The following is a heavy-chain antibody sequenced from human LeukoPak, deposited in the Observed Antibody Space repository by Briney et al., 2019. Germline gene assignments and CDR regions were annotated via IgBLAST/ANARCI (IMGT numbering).Heavy chain of an antibody. V-gene: IGHV3-7*01. CDR2: IKQDGSEQ. CDR3: ATSPNPFHM. CDR1: GFGFGSYN. J-gene: IGHJ3*02. Sequence: GGSLRLSCAASGFGFGSYNMYWVRQAPGKGLEWVASIKQDGSEQRYVDSVKGRFTISRDNAKNSLFLQMNRLGAEDTAVYYCATSPNPFHMWGQGTKVTVS.